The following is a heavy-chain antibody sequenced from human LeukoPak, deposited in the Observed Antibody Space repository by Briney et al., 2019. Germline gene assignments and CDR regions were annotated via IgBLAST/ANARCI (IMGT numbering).Heavy chain of an antibody. J-gene: IGHJ4*02. CDR3: ARDSRNYYDSSGRYYFDY. CDR2: ISSNGGST. V-gene: IGHV3-64*01. D-gene: IGHD3-22*01. Sequence: GGSLRLSCAASGFTFSSYAMHWVRQAPGKGLEYVSAISSNGGSTYYANSVKGRFTISRDNSKNTLYLQMGSLRAEDMAVYYCARDSRNYYDSSGRYYFDYWGQGTLVTVSS. CDR1: GFTFSSYA.